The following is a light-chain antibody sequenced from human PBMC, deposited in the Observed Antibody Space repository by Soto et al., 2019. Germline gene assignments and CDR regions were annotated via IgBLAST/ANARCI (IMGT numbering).Light chain of an antibody. V-gene: IGKV1-12*01. J-gene: IGKJ3*01. CDR3: QQGHSFPFS. CDR2: AAS. CDR1: QGVSTW. Sequence: DIQMTQSPSFVSASVGDRVNSTCRASQGVSTWLAWYQQKPGKAPNLLIYAASSLHTGVPSRFSGYRSGSDFILTINSLQPEDFATYFCQQGHSFPFSFGPGTIVDIK.